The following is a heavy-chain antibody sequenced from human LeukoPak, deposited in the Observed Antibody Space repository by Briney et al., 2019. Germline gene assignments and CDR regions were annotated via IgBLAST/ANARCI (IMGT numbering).Heavy chain of an antibody. J-gene: IGHJ6*02. Sequence: SETLSLTCTVSSGSVSTSSYYWGWIRQPPGKGLEWIGSVYYSGSTYYNPSLKSRVTISVDTSKNQFSLKLSSVTAADTAVYYCARDSKMTTVTTLRDYYYGMDVWGQGTTVTVSS. CDR1: SGSVSTSSYY. CDR2: VYYSGST. V-gene: IGHV4-39*07. D-gene: IGHD4-17*01. CDR3: ARDSKMTTVTTLRDYYYGMDV.